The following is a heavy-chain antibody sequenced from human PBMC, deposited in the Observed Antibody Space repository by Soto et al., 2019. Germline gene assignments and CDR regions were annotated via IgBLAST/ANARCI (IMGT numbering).Heavy chain of an antibody. CDR1: GLSLTTSGVG. CDR2: IYWDDDK. J-gene: IGHJ5*02. V-gene: IGHV2-5*02. D-gene: IGHD6-25*01. Sequence: QITLKESGPTLVEPTQTLTLTCTFSGLSLTTSGVGVGWIRQPQGKALEWLVVIYWDDDKRYSPSLKNKLTITKDTSRNQVVLTMTNMAPVDTGKYYRGHRQPHSSDWNGGWLGPWGQGTLVTVSS. CDR3: GHRQPHSSDWNGGWLGP.